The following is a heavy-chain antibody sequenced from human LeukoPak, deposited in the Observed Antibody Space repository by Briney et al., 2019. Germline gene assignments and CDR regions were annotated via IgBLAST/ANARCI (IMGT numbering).Heavy chain of an antibody. J-gene: IGHJ3*02. CDR1: RFTFSSYG. CDR3: AKDAGTGDVAFDI. D-gene: IGHD7-27*01. Sequence: QPGGSLRLSCAASRFTFSSYGMHWVRQAPGKGLEWVAVISYDGSNKYYADSVKGRFTISRDNSKNTLYLQMNSLRAEDTAVYYCAKDAGTGDVAFDIWGQGTMVTVSS. V-gene: IGHV3-30*18. CDR2: ISYDGSNK.